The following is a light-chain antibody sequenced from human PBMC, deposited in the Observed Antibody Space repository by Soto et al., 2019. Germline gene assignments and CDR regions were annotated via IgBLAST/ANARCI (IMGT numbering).Light chain of an antibody. CDR3: QQYGSSVQ. V-gene: IGKV3-20*01. CDR1: QSVSDSS. CDR2: GAS. J-gene: IGKJ4*02. Sequence: EIVLTQSPGTLSLSPGERATLSCRASQSVSDSSLAWYHQKPGQAPRLLIHGASNRATGIPDRFSGSGSGTDFTLTISRLEPEDFALYYCQQYGSSVQFGGGTKVEIK.